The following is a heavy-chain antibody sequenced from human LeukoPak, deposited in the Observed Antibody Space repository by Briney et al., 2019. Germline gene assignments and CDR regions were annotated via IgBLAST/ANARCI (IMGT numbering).Heavy chain of an antibody. CDR2: IYSGGST. Sequence: GGSLRLSCAASGFTVSSNYMNWVRQAPGKGLEWVSVIYSGGSTYYADSVKGRFTISRDNSKNTLYLQMNSLRAEDTAVYYCARQLYDSSGYFLDPWGQGTLVTVSS. J-gene: IGHJ5*02. V-gene: IGHV3-53*01. CDR1: GFTVSSNY. CDR3: ARQLYDSSGYFLDP. D-gene: IGHD3-22*01.